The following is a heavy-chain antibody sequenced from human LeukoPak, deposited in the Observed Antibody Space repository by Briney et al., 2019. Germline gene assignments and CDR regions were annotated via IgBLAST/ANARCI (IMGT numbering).Heavy chain of an antibody. Sequence: SETLSLTCTVSGGSISSGGYYWSWIRQHPGKGLEWIGYIYYSGSTYYNPSLKSRVTISVDMSKNQFSLKLSSVTAADTAVYYCARAGGFFSPFGYWGQGTLVTVSS. J-gene: IGHJ4*02. D-gene: IGHD3-3*01. V-gene: IGHV4-31*03. CDR3: ARAGGFFSPFGY. CDR2: IYYSGST. CDR1: GGSISSGGYY.